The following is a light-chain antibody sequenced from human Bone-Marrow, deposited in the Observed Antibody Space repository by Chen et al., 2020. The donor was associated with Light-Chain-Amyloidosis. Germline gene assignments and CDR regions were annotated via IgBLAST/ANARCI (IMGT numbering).Light chain of an antibody. CDR1: QSVLYNSNNKNS. CDR3: QQFYSTPLT. Sequence: DIVMTQSPDSLAVSLGERATINCKSSQSVLYNSNNKNSLAWYQQNPGQPPKLLIYLASTRASGVPDRFSGSGSGTDFTLTISSLQAEDVAVYYCQQFYSTPLTFGPGTKVEIK. V-gene: IGKV4-1*01. J-gene: IGKJ3*01. CDR2: LAS.